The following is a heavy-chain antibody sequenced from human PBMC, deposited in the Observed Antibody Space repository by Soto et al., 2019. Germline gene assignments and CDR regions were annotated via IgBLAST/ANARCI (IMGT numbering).Heavy chain of an antibody. Sequence: GGSLRLSCAASGFTFSSNGMHWVRQAPGKGLEWVAIISYDGSNKYYADSVKGRFTISRDNSKNTLYLQMNSLRVEDTAVYFCAKEGYCSTTSCYYGDFDYWGQGTLVTVSS. CDR1: GFTFSSNG. V-gene: IGHV3-30*18. CDR3: AKEGYCSTTSCYYGDFDY. CDR2: ISYDGSNK. J-gene: IGHJ4*02. D-gene: IGHD2-2*01.